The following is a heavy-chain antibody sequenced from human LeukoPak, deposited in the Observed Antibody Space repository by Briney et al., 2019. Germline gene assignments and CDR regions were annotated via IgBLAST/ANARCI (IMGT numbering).Heavy chain of an antibody. CDR1: GSTFSSYW. CDR2: INSDGSST. D-gene: IGHD6-13*01. V-gene: IGHV3-74*01. J-gene: IGHJ4*02. Sequence: GGSPRLSCAASGSTFSSYWMHWVRQAPGKGLVWVSRINSDGSSTSYADSVKGRFTISRDNAKNTLYLQMNSLRAEDTAVHYCARDWYSRLLDYWGQGTLVTVSS. CDR3: ARDWYSRLLDY.